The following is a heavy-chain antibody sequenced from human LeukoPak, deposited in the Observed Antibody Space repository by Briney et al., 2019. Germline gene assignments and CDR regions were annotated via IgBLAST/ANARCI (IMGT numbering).Heavy chain of an antibody. Sequence: RGSLRLSCAASGFTFSSYSMNWVRQAPGKGLEWVSSISSSSSYIYYADSVKGRFTISRDNAKNSLYLQMNSLRAEDTAVYYCARDPRNLYCSSTSCSRFDYWGQGTLVTVSS. CDR1: GFTFSSYS. J-gene: IGHJ4*02. CDR3: ARDPRNLYCSSTSCSRFDY. D-gene: IGHD2-2*01. V-gene: IGHV3-21*01. CDR2: ISSSSSYI.